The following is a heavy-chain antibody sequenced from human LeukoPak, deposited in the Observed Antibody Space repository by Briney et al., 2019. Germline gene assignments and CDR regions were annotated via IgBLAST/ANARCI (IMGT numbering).Heavy chain of an antibody. CDR2: INHSGST. D-gene: IGHD4-17*01. J-gene: IGHJ3*02. Sequence: PSETLSLTCAVYGGSFSGYYWSWIRQPPGKGLEWIGEINHSGSTSYNPSLKSRVTISVDTSKNQFSLKLSSVTAADTAVYYCAREAQTDYGDYVDDAFDIWGQGTMVTVSS. CDR3: AREAQTDYGDYVDDAFDI. V-gene: IGHV4-34*01. CDR1: GGSFSGYY.